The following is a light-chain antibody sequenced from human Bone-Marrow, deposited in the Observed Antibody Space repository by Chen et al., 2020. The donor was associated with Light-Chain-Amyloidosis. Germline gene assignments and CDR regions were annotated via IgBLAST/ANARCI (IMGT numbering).Light chain of an antibody. CDR2: GAS. CDR3: QQYNNWPLT. Sequence: EVVMTQSQATLSVSPGERATLSCRASQSVGGDVAWYQQKPGQAHRLLIYGASTRATGIPVRFSGSGSRTEFTLTISSLQSEDFAVYYCQQYNNWPLTFGGGTKVEIK. J-gene: IGKJ4*01. V-gene: IGKV3-15*01. CDR1: QSVGGD.